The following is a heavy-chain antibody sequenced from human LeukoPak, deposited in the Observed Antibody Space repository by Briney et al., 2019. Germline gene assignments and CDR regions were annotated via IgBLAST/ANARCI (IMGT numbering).Heavy chain of an antibody. D-gene: IGHD2-15*01. CDR2: VFYSGST. Sequence: SETLSLTCTVSGGSISTYYWNWIRQPPGKGLEWIGYVFYSGSTHYNPSLKSRVTISVDTSKNQFSLKLSSVTAADTAVYYCARTTEGYCRGRSCYSYYYYMDVWGKGTTVTVSS. CDR1: GGSISTYY. V-gene: IGHV4-59*01. J-gene: IGHJ6*03. CDR3: ARTTEGYCRGRSCYSYYYYMDV.